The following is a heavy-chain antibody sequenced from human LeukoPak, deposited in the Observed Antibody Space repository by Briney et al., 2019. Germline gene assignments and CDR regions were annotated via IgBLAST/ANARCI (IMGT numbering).Heavy chain of an antibody. J-gene: IGHJ5*02. D-gene: IGHD4-17*01. V-gene: IGHV4-39*07. CDR3: AREGDYENWLDP. Sequence: SETLSLTCTVSGGSISSSSYYWGWIRQPPGKGLEWIGSIYYSGSTFYNPSLKSRVTISVDTSKNQFFLRLNSVTAADTAVYYCAREGDYENWLDPWGQGTLVTVSS. CDR2: IYYSGST. CDR1: GGSISSSSYY.